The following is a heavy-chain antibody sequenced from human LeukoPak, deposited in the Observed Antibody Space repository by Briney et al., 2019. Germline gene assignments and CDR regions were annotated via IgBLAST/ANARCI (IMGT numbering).Heavy chain of an antibody. CDR1: GFTFSSYS. V-gene: IGHV3-21*04. CDR2: ISSSSSYI. Sequence: GGSLRLSCAASGFTFSSYSMNWVRQAPGKGLEWVSSISSSSSYIYYADSVKGRFTISRDYAKNSLYLQMNSLRAEDTALYYCAKDIFTMVRGVVDYWGQGTLVTVSS. D-gene: IGHD3-10*01. CDR3: AKDIFTMVRGVVDY. J-gene: IGHJ4*02.